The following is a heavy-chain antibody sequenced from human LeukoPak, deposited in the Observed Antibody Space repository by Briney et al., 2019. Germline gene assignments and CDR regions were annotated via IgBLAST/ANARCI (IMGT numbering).Heavy chain of an antibody. J-gene: IGHJ6*03. CDR3: ARLSGVRGVIKGYYMDV. V-gene: IGHV3-48*04. CDR2: ISSSSSTI. Sequence: PGGSLRLSCAASGFTFSSYSMNWVRQAPGKGLEWVSYISSSSSTIYYADSVKGRFTISRDNAKNSLYLQMNSLRAEDTAVYYCARLSGVRGVIKGYYMDVWGKGTTVTVSS. CDR1: GFTFSSYS. D-gene: IGHD3-10*01.